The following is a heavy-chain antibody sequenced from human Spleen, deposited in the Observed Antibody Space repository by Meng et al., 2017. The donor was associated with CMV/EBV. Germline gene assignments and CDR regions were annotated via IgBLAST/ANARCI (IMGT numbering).Heavy chain of an antibody. CDR1: GGSISSSSYY. CDR3: AGGWAVAGTVWFDP. V-gene: IGHV4-39*07. Sequence: SETLSLTCTVSGGSISSSSYYWGWIRQPPGKGLEWIGSIYYSGSTYYNPSLKSRVTISVDTSKNQFSLKLSPVTAADTAVYYCAGGWAVAGTVWFDPWGQGTLVTVSS. J-gene: IGHJ5*02. D-gene: IGHD6-19*01. CDR2: IYYSGST.